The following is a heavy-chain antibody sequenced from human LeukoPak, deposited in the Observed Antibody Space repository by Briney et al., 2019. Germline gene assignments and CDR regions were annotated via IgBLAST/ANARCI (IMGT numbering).Heavy chain of an antibody. D-gene: IGHD3-10*01. CDR2: ISGSGGST. J-gene: IGHJ4*02. CDR3: ARGLKGYGSGSYYIGHSLDY. CDR1: GFTFSSYG. Sequence: GGSLRLSCAASGFTFSSYGMSWARQAPGKGLEWVSAISGSGGSTYYADSVKGRFTISRDNSKNTLYLQMNSLRAEDTAVYYCARGLKGYGSGSYYIGHSLDYWGQGTLVTVSS. V-gene: IGHV3-23*01.